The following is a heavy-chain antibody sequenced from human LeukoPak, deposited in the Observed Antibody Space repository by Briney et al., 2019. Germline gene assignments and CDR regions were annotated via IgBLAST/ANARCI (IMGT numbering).Heavy chain of an antibody. Sequence: ASVKVSCKASGYTFTGYYMHWVRQAPGQGLEWMGWINPNSGGTNYAQKFQGRVTMTRDTSISTAYMELSRPRSDDTAVYYCASPVLVVAGISLHDAFDIWGQGTMVTVSS. CDR1: GYTFTGYY. V-gene: IGHV1-2*02. CDR3: ASPVLVVAGISLHDAFDI. D-gene: IGHD6-19*01. J-gene: IGHJ3*02. CDR2: INPNSGGT.